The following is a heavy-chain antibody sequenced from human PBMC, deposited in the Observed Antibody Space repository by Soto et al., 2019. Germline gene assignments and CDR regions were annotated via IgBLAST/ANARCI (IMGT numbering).Heavy chain of an antibody. J-gene: IGHJ4*02. V-gene: IGHV4-31*03. D-gene: IGHD3-10*01. CDR2: IYYSGST. CDR3: ASRGEAVAVITY. Sequence: QVQLQESGPGLVKPSQTLSLTCTVSGGSISSGGYYWSWIRQHPGKGLEWIGYIYYSGSTYDNPSLKSRVTISVDTSKNQFSLKLSSVTAADTAVYYRASRGEAVAVITYWGQGTLVTVSS. CDR1: GGSISSGGYY.